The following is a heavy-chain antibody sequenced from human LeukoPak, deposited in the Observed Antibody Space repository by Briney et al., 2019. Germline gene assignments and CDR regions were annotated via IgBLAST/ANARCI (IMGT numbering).Heavy chain of an antibody. CDR2: INHSGST. J-gene: IGHJ4*02. Sequence: SETLSLTCAVYGGSFSGYYWSWIRQPPGKGLEWIGEINHSGSTNYNPSLKSRVTISVDTSKNQFSLKLSSVTAADTAVYYCARRALGYCSSTSCYGGYYFDYFGQGTLVAVSS. CDR1: GGSFSGYY. V-gene: IGHV4-34*01. D-gene: IGHD2-2*01. CDR3: ARRALGYCSSTSCYGGYYFDY.